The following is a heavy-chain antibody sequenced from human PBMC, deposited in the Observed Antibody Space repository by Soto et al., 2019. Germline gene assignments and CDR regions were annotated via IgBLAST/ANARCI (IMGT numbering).Heavy chain of an antibody. CDR1: GSSISSGGYY. Sequence: SETLSLTCTVSGSSISSGGYYWSWIRQHPGKGLEWIGYIYYSGSTYYNPSLKSRVTISVDTSKNQFSLKLSSVTAADTAVYYCARVAVVRGVIELDYWGQGTLVTVSS. D-gene: IGHD3-10*01. CDR2: IYYSGST. J-gene: IGHJ4*02. V-gene: IGHV4-31*03. CDR3: ARVAVVRGVIELDY.